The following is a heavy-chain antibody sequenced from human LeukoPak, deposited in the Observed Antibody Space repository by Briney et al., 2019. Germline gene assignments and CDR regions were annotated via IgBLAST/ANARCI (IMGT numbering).Heavy chain of an antibody. Sequence: PSQTLSLTCTVSGGSISSGDCYWSWIRQPPGKGLEWIGYIYYSGSTYYNPSLKSRVTISVDTSKNQFSLKLSSVTAADTAVYYCARDHSYGGYFDYWGQGTLVTVSS. V-gene: IGHV4-30-4*08. CDR2: IYYSGST. J-gene: IGHJ4*02. D-gene: IGHD5-18*01. CDR3: ARDHSYGGYFDY. CDR1: GGSISSGDCY.